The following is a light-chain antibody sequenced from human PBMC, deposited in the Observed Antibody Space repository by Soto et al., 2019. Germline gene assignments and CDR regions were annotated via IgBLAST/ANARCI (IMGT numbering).Light chain of an antibody. J-gene: IGKJ1*01. CDR3: QQYNSYSWT. CDR2: DAS. V-gene: IGKV1-5*01. CDR1: QSISYW. Sequence: DIQMTQAPSTLSASVGDRVTITCRASQSISYWLAWYQQKPGKAPTLLIYDASTLESGVPSRFSGSGFGTDFTLTISTLQPEDFGTYYCQQYNSYSWTFGQGAMVDIK.